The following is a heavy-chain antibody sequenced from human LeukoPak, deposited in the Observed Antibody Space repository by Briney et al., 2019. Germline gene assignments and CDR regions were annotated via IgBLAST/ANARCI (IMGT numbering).Heavy chain of an antibody. J-gene: IGHJ3*02. D-gene: IGHD4-23*01. CDR1: GFTFGSYA. Sequence: GGSLRLSCAASGFTFGSYAMSWVRQAPGKGLEWVSAISGNGGSTYYADSVNGRFTISRDNSKNTLYLQMNSLRAEDTAVYYCAKSFYGVNPYPGVFDIWGQGTMVTVSS. CDR2: ISGNGGST. V-gene: IGHV3-23*01. CDR3: AKSFYGVNPYPGVFDI.